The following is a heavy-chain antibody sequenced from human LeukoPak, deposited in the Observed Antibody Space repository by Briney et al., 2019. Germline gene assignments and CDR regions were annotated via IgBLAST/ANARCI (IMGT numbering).Heavy chain of an antibody. J-gene: IGHJ4*02. V-gene: IGHV1-18*04. Sequence: SVKVSCKASGYTFTSYGIRWLRQAPRQPLEWIGWISAYNGNTNYAQKPQGRVTMHPDTSTSTAYLEQRSLRADESAVYYCARGMQSPGPFEYWGQGTLVSVSS. CDR3: ARGMQSPGPFEY. CDR2: ISAYNGNT. CDR1: GYTFTSYG.